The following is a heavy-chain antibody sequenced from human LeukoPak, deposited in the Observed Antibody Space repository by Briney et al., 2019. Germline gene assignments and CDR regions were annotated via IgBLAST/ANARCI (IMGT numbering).Heavy chain of an antibody. Sequence: PSETLSLTCAVYGGSFSGYYWSWIRQPAGKGLEWVGEINDSGSTNYNPSLKSRATRSVDTSKNQVSLKRSSVTAADTAVYYCAMGYYDSSGYYYFDYWGQGTLVSVSS. CDR1: GGSFSGYY. CDR3: AMGYYDSSGYYYFDY. V-gene: IGHV4-34*01. D-gene: IGHD3-22*01. J-gene: IGHJ4*02. CDR2: INDSGST.